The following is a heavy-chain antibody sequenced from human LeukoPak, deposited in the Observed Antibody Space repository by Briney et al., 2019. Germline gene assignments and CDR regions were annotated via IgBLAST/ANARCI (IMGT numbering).Heavy chain of an antibody. CDR2: ISGSGDST. V-gene: IGHV3-23*01. J-gene: IGHJ5*01. D-gene: IGHD3-10*01. CDR1: GFTFSTYA. CDR3: AKDAVRGSGRINWFDS. Sequence: GGSLRLSCAASGFTFSTYAMSWVRQAPGKGLEWVSAISGSGDSTYYADSVKGRFTISRDNSKSTLYLQMNSLRAEDTAVYYCAKDAVRGSGRINWFDSWGQGTLVTVSS.